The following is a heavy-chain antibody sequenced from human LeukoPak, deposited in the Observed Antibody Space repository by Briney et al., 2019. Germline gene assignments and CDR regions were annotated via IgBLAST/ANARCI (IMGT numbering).Heavy chain of an antibody. CDR2: ISNDGSKK. CDR3: AKDRYSYAFEYSDS. D-gene: IGHD5-18*01. Sequence: GGSLRLSCAASGFTFSSYGMHWVRQAPGKGLDWVAVISNDGSKKYYADSVKGRFTIPRDNSKNTLSLQVSSLRTEDTAVYYCAKDRYSYAFEYSDSWGQGTLVTVSS. V-gene: IGHV3-30*18. CDR1: GFTFSSYG. J-gene: IGHJ4*02.